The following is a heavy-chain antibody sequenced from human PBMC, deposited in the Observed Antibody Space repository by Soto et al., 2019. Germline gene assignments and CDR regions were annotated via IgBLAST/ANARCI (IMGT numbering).Heavy chain of an antibody. CDR3: ATTEYYYYYGMDV. CDR1: GFTFSSYW. V-gene: IGHV3-7*05. CDR2: IKQDGSEK. J-gene: IGHJ6*02. D-gene: IGHD4-4*01. Sequence: PGGSLRLSCAASGFTFSSYWMSWVRQAPGKGLEWVANIKQDGSEKYYVDSVKGRFTISRDNAKNSLYLQMNSLRAEDTAVYYCATTEYYYYYGMDVWGQGTTVTVSS.